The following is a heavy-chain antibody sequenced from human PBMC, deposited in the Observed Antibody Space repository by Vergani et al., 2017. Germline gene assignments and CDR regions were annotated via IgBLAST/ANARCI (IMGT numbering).Heavy chain of an antibody. Sequence: QVHLQESGPGVVKPSDTLSLTCTVSGGSMSDFYWTWIRQPAGRGLEWIGRIYPNGNGNYNESLRSRLTMSIDTSRSQFSLSLSSVTAADTAVYYCARGYCSSTSCYLISYDAFDIWGQGTMVTVSS. D-gene: IGHD2-2*01. CDR1: GGSMSDFY. V-gene: IGHV4-4*07. CDR2: IYPNGNG. J-gene: IGHJ3*02. CDR3: ARGYCSSTSCYLISYDAFDI.